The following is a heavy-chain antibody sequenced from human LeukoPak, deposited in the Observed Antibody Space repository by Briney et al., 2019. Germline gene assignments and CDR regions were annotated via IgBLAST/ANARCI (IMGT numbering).Heavy chain of an antibody. D-gene: IGHD6-13*01. CDR2: IKQDGSEK. CDR1: GFTFSSYW. V-gene: IGHV3-7*05. CDR3: ARALYSSSWYPPLYYYYGMDV. J-gene: IGHJ6*02. Sequence: PGGSLRLSCAASGFTFSSYWMSWVRQAPGKGLEWVANIKQDGSEKYHVDSVKGRFTISRDNAKNSLYLQMNSLRAEDTAVYYCARALYSSSWYPPLYYYYGMDVWGQGTTVTVSS.